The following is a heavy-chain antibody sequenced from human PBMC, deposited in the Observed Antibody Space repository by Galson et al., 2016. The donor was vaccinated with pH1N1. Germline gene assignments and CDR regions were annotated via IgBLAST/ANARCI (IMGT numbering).Heavy chain of an antibody. CDR2: ISYVESNK. Sequence: SLRLSCAVSGFTFSHYAMHWVRQAPGKGLEWVAVISYVESNKDYADSVKGRFTVSRDNSKNTLYLQMNSLRAEDTALYYCARDQVYGDYFERFFDLWGRGTLVTVSS. D-gene: IGHD4-17*01. CDR3: ARDQVYGDYFERFFDL. V-gene: IGHV3-30-3*01. J-gene: IGHJ2*01. CDR1: GFTFSHYA.